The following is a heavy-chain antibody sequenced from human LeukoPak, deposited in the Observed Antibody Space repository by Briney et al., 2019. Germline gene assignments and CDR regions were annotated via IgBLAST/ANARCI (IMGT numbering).Heavy chain of an antibody. V-gene: IGHV4-4*07. D-gene: IGHD1-26*01. CDR1: GGSISSYY. J-gene: IGHJ4*02. Sequence: SETLSLTCTVSGGSISSYYWSWIRQPAGKGLEWIGRIYTSGCTKYNPSLTSRVTMSVDTSKNQFSLKLSSVTAADTAVYYCAREELLQGDYFDYWGKGTLVTVSS. CDR2: IYTSGCT. CDR3: AREELLQGDYFDY.